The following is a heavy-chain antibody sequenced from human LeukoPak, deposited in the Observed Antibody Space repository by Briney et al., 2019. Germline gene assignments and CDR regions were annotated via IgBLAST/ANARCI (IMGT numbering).Heavy chain of an antibody. CDR1: GFTFSSYA. D-gene: IGHD1-26*01. Sequence: GGSLRLSCVASGFTFSSYAMSWVRQAPANGLEWVSAVSGSGVTTHYAGSVKGRFSISRDNSKNTLYLQMNSLRAEDTALYYCAKKVVVGATSPYSDFQDWGQGTLVTVSS. V-gene: IGHV3-23*01. J-gene: IGHJ1*01. CDR2: VSGSGVTT. CDR3: AKKVVVGATSPYSDFQD.